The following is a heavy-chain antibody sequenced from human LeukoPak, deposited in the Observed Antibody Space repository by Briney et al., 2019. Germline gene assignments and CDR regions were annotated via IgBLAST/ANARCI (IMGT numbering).Heavy chain of an antibody. D-gene: IGHD1-26*01. CDR2: IVVGSGNT. Sequence: ASVKVSCKASGFTFTSSAVQWVRQARGQRLEWIGWIVVGSGNTNYAQKFQERVTITRDMSTSTAYMELSSLRSEDTAVYYCAAPTPGGSYRIFDYWGQGTLVTVSS. J-gene: IGHJ4*02. V-gene: IGHV1-58*01. CDR1: GFTFTSSA. CDR3: AAPTPGGSYRIFDY.